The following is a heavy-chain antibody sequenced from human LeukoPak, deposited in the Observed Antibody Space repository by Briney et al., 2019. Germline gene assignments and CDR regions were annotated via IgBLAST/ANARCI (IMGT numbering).Heavy chain of an antibody. J-gene: IGHJ4*02. CDR3: ARSKTGSAAAEE. V-gene: IGHV1-18*01. D-gene: IGHD6-13*01. CDR1: GYTFTNFG. CDR2: ISAYNGNT. Sequence: ASVKVSCKASGYTFTNFGISWVRQAPGQGLEWLGWISAYNGNTNYAQKLQGRVTVTTDTSTSTAYMEVRSLRSDDTAVYYCARSKTGSAAAEEWGQGTLVIVSS.